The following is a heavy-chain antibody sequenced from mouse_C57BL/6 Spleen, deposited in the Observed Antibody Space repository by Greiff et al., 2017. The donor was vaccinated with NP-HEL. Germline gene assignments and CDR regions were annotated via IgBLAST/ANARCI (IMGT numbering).Heavy chain of an antibody. CDR1: GFTFSSYT. V-gene: IGHV5-9*04. CDR3: ARLYDGYSYDFDY. Sequence: EVQLVESGGGLVKPGGSLKLSCAASGFTFSSYTMSWVRQTPEKRLEWVATISGGGGNTYYPDSVKGRFTISRDNAKNTLYLQMSSLRSEDTAVYYCARLYDGYSYDFDYWGQGTTLTVSS. CDR2: ISGGGGNT. J-gene: IGHJ2*01. D-gene: IGHD2-3*01.